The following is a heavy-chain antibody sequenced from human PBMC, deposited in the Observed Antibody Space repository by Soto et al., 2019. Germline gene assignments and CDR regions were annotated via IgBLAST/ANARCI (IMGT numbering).Heavy chain of an antibody. CDR3: AKAVTTVTPLGYDS. J-gene: IGHJ4*02. CDR2: ISYDGTNK. D-gene: IGHD4-17*01. Sequence: QVQLVESGGGVVQPGRSLRLSCAASGFSFSSCAMHWVRQAPGKGLEWVAVISYDGTNKYYADSVKGRFIISRDNSKSTLYLQMNSLSTEDTAVYYCAKAVTTVTPLGYDSWGQGILVTVSS. CDR1: GFSFSSCA. V-gene: IGHV3-30*18.